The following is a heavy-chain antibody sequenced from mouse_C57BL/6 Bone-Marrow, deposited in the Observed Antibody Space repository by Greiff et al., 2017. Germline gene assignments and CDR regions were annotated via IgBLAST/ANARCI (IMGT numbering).Heavy chain of an antibody. CDR2: IDPSDSYT. D-gene: IGHD2-4*01. Sequence: QVQLQQPGAELVMPGASVKLSCKASGYTFTSYWMHWVKQRPGQGLEWIGEIDPSDSYTNYNQKFKGKSTLTVDTSSSTAYMQLSSLTSEDSAVXYFALYDYDEAWFAYWGQGTLVTVSA. J-gene: IGHJ3*01. V-gene: IGHV1-69*01. CDR3: ALYDYDEAWFAY. CDR1: GYTFTSYW.